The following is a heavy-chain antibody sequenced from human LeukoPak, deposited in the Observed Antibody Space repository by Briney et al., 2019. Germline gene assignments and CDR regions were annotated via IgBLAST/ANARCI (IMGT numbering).Heavy chain of an antibody. J-gene: IGHJ4*02. Sequence: PSETLSLTCAVYGGSFSGYYWSWIRQPPGKGLEWIGEINHRGSTNYNPSLKSRVTISVDTSKNQFSLKLSSVTAADTAVYYCARGSEQEGDYFDYWGQGTLVTVSS. CDR2: INHRGST. D-gene: IGHD1/OR15-1a*01. CDR3: ARGSEQEGDYFDY. CDR1: GGSFSGYY. V-gene: IGHV4-34*01.